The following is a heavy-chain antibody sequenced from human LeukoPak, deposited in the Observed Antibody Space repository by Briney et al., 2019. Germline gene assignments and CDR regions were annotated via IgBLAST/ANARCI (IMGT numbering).Heavy chain of an antibody. CDR2: INPSGSST. D-gene: IGHD3-10*01. Sequence: ASVKVSCKASGYSFTSHYMHWVRQAPGQGLEWMGLINPSGSSTLYAQKFQGRVTMTRDMSTTTDYMELSSLRSEDTAVYYCARNLWFGESSDAFDMWGQGTMVTVSS. V-gene: IGHV1-46*01. J-gene: IGHJ3*02. CDR1: GYSFTSHY. CDR3: ARNLWFGESSDAFDM.